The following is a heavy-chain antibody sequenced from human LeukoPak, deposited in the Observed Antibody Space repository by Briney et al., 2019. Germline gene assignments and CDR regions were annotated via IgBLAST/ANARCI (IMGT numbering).Heavy chain of an antibody. V-gene: IGHV3-66*01. Sequence: PGGSLRLSCAASGFTVSSNYMSWVRQAPGKGLEWVSVIYSGGSTYYADSVKGRFTISRDNSKNTLDLQMSSLRAEDTAVYYCVKEMGYCSTTSCHPFDYWGQGTLVAVSS. CDR3: VKEMGYCSTTSCHPFDY. CDR1: GFTVSSNY. D-gene: IGHD2-2*01. CDR2: IYSGGST. J-gene: IGHJ4*02.